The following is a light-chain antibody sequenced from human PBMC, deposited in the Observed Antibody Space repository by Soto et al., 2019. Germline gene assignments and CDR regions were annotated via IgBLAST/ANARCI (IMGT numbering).Light chain of an antibody. Sequence: ESELTQSPATLSLSPGDRATLSCRASQSITNSLAWYRHQPGQPPRLLIYAASKRATGIPARFIGSGSGTHFTLTISSLEPEDFGLYYCQQRSNWPSVTFGGGTKVEIK. CDR1: QSITNS. V-gene: IGKV3-11*01. J-gene: IGKJ4*01. CDR3: QQRSNWPSVT. CDR2: AAS.